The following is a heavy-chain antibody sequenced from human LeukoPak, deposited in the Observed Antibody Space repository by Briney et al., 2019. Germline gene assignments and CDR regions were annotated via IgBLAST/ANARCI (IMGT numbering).Heavy chain of an antibody. D-gene: IGHD4-11*01. CDR2: IYYSGST. CDR1: GDSISSYY. Sequence: SETLSLTCTVSGDSISSYYWSWIRQPPGKGLEWIGYIYYSGSTDYNPSLKSRVTISVDTSKNQFLLTLYSVTAADTAVYYCARLDFSNYLNDYWGQGTLVTVSS. V-gene: IGHV4-59*01. CDR3: ARLDFSNYLNDY. J-gene: IGHJ4*02.